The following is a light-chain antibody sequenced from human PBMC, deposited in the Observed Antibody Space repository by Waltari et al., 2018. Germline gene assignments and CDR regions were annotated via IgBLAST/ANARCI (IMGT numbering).Light chain of an antibody. CDR1: SSHVGGYIY. CDR3: SSYTSSSTWV. J-gene: IGLJ3*02. Sequence: QSALTQPASVSGSPGQSITISCTGTSSHVGGYIYVSWYQQHPGKAPKLMIYDVSKRPSGVSNRFSGSKSGNTASLTISGLQAEDEADYYCSSYTSSSTWVFGGGTKLTVL. CDR2: DVS. V-gene: IGLV2-14*01.